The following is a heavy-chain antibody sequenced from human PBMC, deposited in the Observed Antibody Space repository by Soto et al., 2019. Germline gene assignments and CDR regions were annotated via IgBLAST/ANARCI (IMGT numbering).Heavy chain of an antibody. Sequence: SVKVSCKASGCTFSSYSISWVRQAPGQGLEWMGGIIPIFGTANYAQKFQGRVTITADESTSTAYMELSSLRSEDTAVYYCARDFWCYGGKDVYWGHGPLFTVSS. CDR1: GCTFSSYS. J-gene: IGHJ4*01. CDR3: ARDFWCYGGKDVY. V-gene: IGHV1-69*13. CDR2: IIPIFGTA. D-gene: IGHD4-17*01.